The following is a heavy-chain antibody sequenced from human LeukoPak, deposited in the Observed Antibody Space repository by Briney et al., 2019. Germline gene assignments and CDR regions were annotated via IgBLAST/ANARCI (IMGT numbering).Heavy chain of an antibody. D-gene: IGHD6-13*01. Sequence: SETLSLTRTVSGGSISSYYWSWIRQPPGKGLEWIGYISYSGSTNYNPSLKSRVTMSVETSMTQMSLKLSSVTAADTAVYYCARRSGGTGFDYWGQGFLVTVVS. CDR2: ISYSGST. V-gene: IGHV4-59*08. CDR1: GGSISSYY. J-gene: IGHJ4*02. CDR3: ARRSGGTGFDY.